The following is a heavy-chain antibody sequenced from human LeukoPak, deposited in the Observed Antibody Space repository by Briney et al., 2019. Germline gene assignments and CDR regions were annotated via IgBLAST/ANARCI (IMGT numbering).Heavy chain of an antibody. Sequence: SETLSLTCTVSGGSISSYYWSWIRQPAGKELDWIGLIYTSGTPNYNPSLKSRVTMSVDTSKNQFSLKLSSVTAADTAVYYCARDQTGQRNYYAGGIYYYYGMDVWGQGTTVTVSS. V-gene: IGHV4-4*07. CDR3: ARDQTGQRNYYAGGIYYYYGMDV. CDR2: IYTSGTP. CDR1: GGSISSYY. D-gene: IGHD3-22*01. J-gene: IGHJ6*02.